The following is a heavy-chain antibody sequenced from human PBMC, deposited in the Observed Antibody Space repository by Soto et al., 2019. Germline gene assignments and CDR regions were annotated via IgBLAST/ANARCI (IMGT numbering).Heavy chain of an antibody. D-gene: IGHD5-12*01. CDR2: TSSDGSNK. V-gene: IGHV3-30-3*01. J-gene: IGHJ4*02. CDR1: GFTFSNYV. Sequence: QVQLVESGGGVVQPGRSLRVSCVASGFTFSNYVIHWLRQAPGKGLEWVAVTSSDGSNKYYADSVKGRFTISRDNYKNTLFLQMNRLRPEDTSIYYFARGGINSGYDYYFDYWGQGTLVTVSS. CDR3: ARGGINSGYDYYFDY.